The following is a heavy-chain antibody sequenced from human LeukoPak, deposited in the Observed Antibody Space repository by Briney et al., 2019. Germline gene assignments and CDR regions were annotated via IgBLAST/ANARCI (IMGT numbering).Heavy chain of an antibody. J-gene: IGHJ4*02. V-gene: IGHV4-61*05. CDR2: IYYSGST. D-gene: IGHD5-18*01. CDR3: ARGYSYGHFDY. Sequence: SETLSVTCTVSGGSISSSSYYWGWIRQPPGKGLEWIGYIYYSGSTNYNPSLKSRVTISVDTSKNQFSLKLSSVTAADTAVYYCARGYSYGHFDYWGQGTLVTVSS. CDR1: GGSISSSSYY.